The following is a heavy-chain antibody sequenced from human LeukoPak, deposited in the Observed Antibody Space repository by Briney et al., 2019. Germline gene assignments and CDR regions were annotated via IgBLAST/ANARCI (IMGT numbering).Heavy chain of an antibody. CDR3: AKDMNWSGAFDI. D-gene: IGHD3-3*01. CDR1: GFTFDDYA. CDR2: ISWISGSI. J-gene: IGHJ3*02. Sequence: QPGGSLRLSCAASGFTFDDYAMHWVRQAPGKGLEWVSGISWISGSIGYADSVKGRFTISRDNAKNSLYLQMNSLRAEDTALYYCAKDMNWSGAFDIWGQGTMVTVSS. V-gene: IGHV3-9*01.